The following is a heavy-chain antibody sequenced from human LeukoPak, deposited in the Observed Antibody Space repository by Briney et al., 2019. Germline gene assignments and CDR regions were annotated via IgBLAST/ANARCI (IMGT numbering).Heavy chain of an antibody. CDR3: ARGFWFGDSKWFDP. Sequence: VASVKVSCKASGYTFTSYGISWVRQAPGQGLEWMGWISAYNGNTNYAQRLQGRVTMTTDTSTSTAYMELRSLRSDDTAVYYCARGFWFGDSKWFDPWGQGTLVTVSS. D-gene: IGHD3-10*01. CDR1: GYTFTSYG. CDR2: ISAYNGNT. V-gene: IGHV1-18*01. J-gene: IGHJ5*02.